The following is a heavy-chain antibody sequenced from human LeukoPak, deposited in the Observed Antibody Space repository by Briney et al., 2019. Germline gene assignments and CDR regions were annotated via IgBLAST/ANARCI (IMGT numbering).Heavy chain of an antibody. CDR2: INHSGST. Sequence: SETLSLTCTVSGGSISSYYWSWIRQPPGKGLEWIGEINHSGSTNYNPSLKSRVTISVDTSKNQFSLKLSSVTAADTAVYYCARGLAVYAIDEYFQHWGQGTLVTVSS. D-gene: IGHD2-8*01. J-gene: IGHJ1*01. CDR1: GGSISSYY. CDR3: ARGLAVYAIDEYFQH. V-gene: IGHV4-34*01.